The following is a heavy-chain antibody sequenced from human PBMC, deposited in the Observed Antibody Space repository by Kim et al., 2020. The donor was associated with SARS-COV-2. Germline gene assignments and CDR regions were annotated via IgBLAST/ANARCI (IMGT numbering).Heavy chain of an antibody. V-gene: IGHV3-48*03. CDR3: ARDPLPYYYYYMDV. J-gene: IGHJ6*03. Sequence: AESVKRQFTSTRDNAKNSLYLQMNNLRAEDTAVYYCARDPLPYYYYYMDVWGKGTTVTVSS.